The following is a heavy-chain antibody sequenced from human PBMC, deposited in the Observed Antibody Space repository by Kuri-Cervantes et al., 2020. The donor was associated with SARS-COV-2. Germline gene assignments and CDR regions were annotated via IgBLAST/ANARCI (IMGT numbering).Heavy chain of an antibody. V-gene: IGHV4-34*01. Sequence: SETLSLTCAVYGGSFSGYYWSWIRQPPGKGLEWIGEINHSGSTNYNPSLKSRVTVSVDTSKTQYSLKLSSVTAADTAVYYCASRAVAGPDWGQGTLVTVSS. J-gene: IGHJ4*02. CDR2: INHSGST. CDR3: ASRAVAGPD. D-gene: IGHD6-19*01. CDR1: GGSFSGYY.